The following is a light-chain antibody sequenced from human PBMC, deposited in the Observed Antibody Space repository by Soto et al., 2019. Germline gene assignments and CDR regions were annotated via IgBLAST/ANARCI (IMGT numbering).Light chain of an antibody. CDR2: END. J-gene: IGLJ2*01. CDR3: GTWDSSLLAKV. CDR1: GSNIGNNY. Sequence: QSVLTQPPSVSAAPGQTVTISCSGSGSNIGNNYVSWYQHLPGTAPKLLIYENDKRPSGIPDRFSGSNSGTSATLGITGLQTGDEADYYCGTWDSSLLAKVFGGGTKVTVL. V-gene: IGLV1-51*02.